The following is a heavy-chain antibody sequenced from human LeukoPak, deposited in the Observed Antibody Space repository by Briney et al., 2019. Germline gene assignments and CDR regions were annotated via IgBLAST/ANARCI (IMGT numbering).Heavy chain of an antibody. CDR1: GFTFSSYA. J-gene: IGHJ4*02. V-gene: IGHV3-23*01. Sequence: GGSLRLSCAASGFTFSSYAISWVRQAPGKGLEWVSAISGSGGSTYYADSVKGRFTISRDNSKNTLYLQMNSLRAEDTAVYYCAKGISGYDQNDYWGQGTLVTVSS. CDR2: ISGSGGST. D-gene: IGHD5-12*01. CDR3: AKGISGYDQNDY.